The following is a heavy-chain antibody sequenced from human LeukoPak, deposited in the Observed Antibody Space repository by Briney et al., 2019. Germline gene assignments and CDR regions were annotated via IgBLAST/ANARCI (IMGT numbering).Heavy chain of an antibody. J-gene: IGHJ4*02. CDR2: ISGSGGST. D-gene: IGHD3-22*01. CDR3: AKDLLNYYDSSGYYGY. V-gene: IGHV3-23*01. CDR1: GFTFSSYA. Sequence: GGPLRLSCAASGFTFSSYAMSWVRQAPGKGLEWVSAISGSGGSTYYADSVKGRFTISRDNSKNTLYLQMNSLRAEDTAVYYCAKDLLNYYDSSGYYGYWGQGTLVTVSS.